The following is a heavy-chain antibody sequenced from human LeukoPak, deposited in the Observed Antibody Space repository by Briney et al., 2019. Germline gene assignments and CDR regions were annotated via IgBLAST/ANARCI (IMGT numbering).Heavy chain of an antibody. Sequence: SETLSLTCAVYGVSFSGYYWSWIRQPPGKGLEWIGEINHSGSTNYNPSLKSRVTISVDTSKNQFSLKLSSVTAADTAVYYCARAGEQWLVRDGDWFDPWGQGTLVTVSS. J-gene: IGHJ5*02. CDR1: GVSFSGYY. CDR2: INHSGST. D-gene: IGHD6-19*01. CDR3: ARAGEQWLVRDGDWFDP. V-gene: IGHV4-34*01.